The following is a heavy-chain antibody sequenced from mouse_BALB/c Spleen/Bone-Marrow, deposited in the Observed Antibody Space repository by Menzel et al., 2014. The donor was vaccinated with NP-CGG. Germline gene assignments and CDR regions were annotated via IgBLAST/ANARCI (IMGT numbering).Heavy chain of an antibody. V-gene: IGHV2-9*02. J-gene: IGHJ4*01. CDR3: ARDGLYGNYAMDY. CDR2: IWAGGST. Sequence: VKLQEPGPGLVAPSQSLSITCTVSGFSLTSYGVHWVRQPPGKGLEWLGVIWAGGSTNYNSALMSRLSISKDNSKSQVFLKMNSLQTDDTAMYYCARDGLYGNYAMDYWGQGTSVTVSS. D-gene: IGHD2-1*01. CDR1: GFSLTSYG.